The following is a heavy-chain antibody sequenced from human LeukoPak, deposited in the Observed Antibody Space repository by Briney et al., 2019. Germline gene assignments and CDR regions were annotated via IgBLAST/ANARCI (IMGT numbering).Heavy chain of an antibody. CDR2: IYYSGST. J-gene: IGHJ3*02. CDR1: GGSISNDY. CDR3: ARYQQLRAFDI. V-gene: IGHV4-59*01. D-gene: IGHD6-13*01. Sequence: SETLSLTCTVSGGSISNDYWSWIRQPPGKGLEWIGYIYYSGSTNYNPSLRSRVTISVDTSKNQFSLKLTSVTAADTAVYYCARYQQLRAFDIWGQGTLVTVSS.